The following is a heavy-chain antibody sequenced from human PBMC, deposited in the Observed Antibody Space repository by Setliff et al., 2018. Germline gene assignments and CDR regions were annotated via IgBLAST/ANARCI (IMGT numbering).Heavy chain of an antibody. V-gene: IGHV1-18*01. CDR3: ARSPPTVVVTAIQAIFDY. CDR2: ISAYNGNA. J-gene: IGHJ4*02. D-gene: IGHD2-21*02. Sequence: ASVKVPCKASAYTFTSYGISWVRQAPGQGLEWMGWISAYNGNANYAQKLQGRLTMTTDTSTSTAYMELRCLRSDDTAVYYCARSPPTVVVTAIQAIFDYWGQGTQVTVSS. CDR1: AYTFTSYG.